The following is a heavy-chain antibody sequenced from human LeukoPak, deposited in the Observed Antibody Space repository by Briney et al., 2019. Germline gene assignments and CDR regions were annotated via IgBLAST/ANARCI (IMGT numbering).Heavy chain of an antibody. CDR2: ISSRSSYV. J-gene: IGHJ4*02. CDR1: GFTFSSYP. CDR3: AREIRSSSVFDY. D-gene: IGHD6-6*01. V-gene: IGHV3-21*01. Sequence: GGSLRLSCAASGFTFSSYPMHWVRQAPGKGLEWVSSISSRSSYVYYADSVKGRFTISRDNAKNSLYLQMNSLRAEDTAVYYCAREIRSSSVFDYWGQGTLVTVSS.